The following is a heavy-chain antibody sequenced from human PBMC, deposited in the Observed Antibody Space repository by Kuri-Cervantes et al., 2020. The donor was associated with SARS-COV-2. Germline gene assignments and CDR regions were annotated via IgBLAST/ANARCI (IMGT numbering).Heavy chain of an antibody. CDR3: ARPGGFLDV. J-gene: IGHJ6*04. D-gene: IGHD4-23*01. V-gene: IGHV4-4*07. CDR1: GDSISNYY. CDR2: IYTSGTFYTAGST. Sequence: ESLKISCTVSGDSISNYYWSWVRQPAGKGLEWIGPIYTSGTFYTAGSTNYNPSLKSRVTMSVDTSKNQFSLKLSSVTAADTAVYYCARPGGFLDVWGKGTTVTVSS.